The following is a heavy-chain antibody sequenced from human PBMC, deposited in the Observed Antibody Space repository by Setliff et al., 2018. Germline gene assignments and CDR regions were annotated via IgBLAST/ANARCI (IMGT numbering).Heavy chain of an antibody. V-gene: IGHV4-59*01. D-gene: IGHD2-2*01. CDR2: VYYSGTA. CDR1: DGSLSTYY. Sequence: ASETLSLTCTVSDGSLSTYYWSWIRQPPGKGLEFIGYVYYSGTANYSPSLRSRLTISVDTSKNQFSLKLRSVTAADTAVYYCASCRYQVPYDYWGQGILVTVSS. J-gene: IGHJ4*02. CDR3: ASCRYQVPYDY.